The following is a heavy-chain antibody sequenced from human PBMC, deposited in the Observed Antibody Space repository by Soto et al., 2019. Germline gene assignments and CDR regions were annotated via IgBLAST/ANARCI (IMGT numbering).Heavy chain of an antibody. J-gene: IGHJ4*02. Sequence: GGSLRLSCAASGFTFSSYAMSWVRQAPGKGLEWVSAISGSGGSTYYADSVKGRFTISRDNSKNTLYLQMNSLRAEDTAVYYCAKAYYDFWSGYYNVGGHLYDWGQGTLVTVSS. V-gene: IGHV3-23*01. CDR1: GFTFSSYA. CDR3: AKAYYDFWSGYYNVGGHLYD. D-gene: IGHD3-3*01. CDR2: ISGSGGST.